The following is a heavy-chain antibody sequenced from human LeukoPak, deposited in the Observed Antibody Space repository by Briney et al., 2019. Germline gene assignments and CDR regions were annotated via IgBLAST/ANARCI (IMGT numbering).Heavy chain of an antibody. J-gene: IGHJ4*02. CDR1: GYIFTDYY. V-gene: IGHV1-2*02. Sequence: ASVKVSCKASGYIFTDYYIHWVRQAPGQGLEWLGWISPNTLGRNYAQNFQGRVTMTDDTSITTAYLELSSLTSDDTGVYYSARQSDSYGSVSSSDYWGQGTLVTVSS. CDR3: ARQSDSYGSVSSSDY. D-gene: IGHD3-10*01. CDR2: ISPNTLGR.